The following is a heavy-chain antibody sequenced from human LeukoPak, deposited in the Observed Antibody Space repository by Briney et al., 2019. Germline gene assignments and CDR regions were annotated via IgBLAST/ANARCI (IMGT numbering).Heavy chain of an antibody. Sequence: SETLSLTCAVYGGSFSGYYWSWIRQPPGKGLEWIGEINHSGSTNYNPSLKSRVTISVDTSKNQFSLKLSSVTAADTAVYYCARVRYYYDKKHDAFDIWGQGTMVTVSS. V-gene: IGHV4-34*01. CDR3: ARVRYYYDKKHDAFDI. D-gene: IGHD3-22*01. CDR1: GGSFSGYY. J-gene: IGHJ3*02. CDR2: INHSGST.